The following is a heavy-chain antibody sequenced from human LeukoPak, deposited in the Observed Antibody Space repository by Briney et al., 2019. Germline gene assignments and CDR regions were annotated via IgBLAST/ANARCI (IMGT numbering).Heavy chain of an antibody. J-gene: IGHJ4*02. CDR2: IYYSGST. Sequence: SETLPLTCTVSGGSISSYYWSWIRQPPGKGLEWIGYIYYSGSTNYNPSLKSRVTISVDTSKNQFSLKLSSVTAADTTVYYCARDSNYYDSSGYRYYFDYWGQGTLVTVSS. D-gene: IGHD3-22*01. V-gene: IGHV4-59*01. CDR3: ARDSNYYDSSGYRYYFDY. CDR1: GGSISSYY.